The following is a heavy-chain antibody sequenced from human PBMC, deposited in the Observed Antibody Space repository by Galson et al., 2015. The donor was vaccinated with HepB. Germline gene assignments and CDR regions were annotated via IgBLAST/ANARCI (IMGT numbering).Heavy chain of an antibody. CDR1: GYTFTGYY. V-gene: IGHV1-2*02. Sequence: SVTVSCKASGYTFTGYYMHWVRQAPGQGLEWMGWINPNSGGTNYAQKFQGRVTMTRDTSISTAYMELSRLRSDDTAVYYCASRSSGWYVSGMDVWGQGTTVTVSS. CDR3: ASRSSGWYVSGMDV. D-gene: IGHD6-19*01. J-gene: IGHJ6*02. CDR2: INPNSGGT.